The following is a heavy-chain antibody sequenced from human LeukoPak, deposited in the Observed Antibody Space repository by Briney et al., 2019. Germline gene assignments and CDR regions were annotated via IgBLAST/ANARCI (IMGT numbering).Heavy chain of an antibody. D-gene: IGHD3-10*01. Sequence: SETLSLTCTVSGGSISSYYWSWIRQPPGKGLEWIGYIYYSGSTNYNPSLKSRVTISVDTSKNQFSLKLSSVTAADTAVYYCARGLTITMVRGDLFWFDPWGQGTLVTVSS. CDR3: ARGLTITMVRGDLFWFDP. CDR2: IYYSGST. V-gene: IGHV4-59*01. CDR1: GGSISSYY. J-gene: IGHJ5*02.